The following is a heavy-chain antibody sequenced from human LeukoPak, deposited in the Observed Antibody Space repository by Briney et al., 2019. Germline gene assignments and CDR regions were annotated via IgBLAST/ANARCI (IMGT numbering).Heavy chain of an antibody. CDR2: FDPEDGET. D-gene: IGHD3-3*01. V-gene: IGHV1-24*01. Sequence: ASVKVSCKVSGYTLTELSMHWVRQAPGKGLEWMGGFDPEDGETIYAQKFQGRVTMTEDTSTDTAYMELSSLRSEDTAVYYCATPVVWDLLRSRRQGPFDYWGQGTLVTVSS. CDR1: GYTLTELS. J-gene: IGHJ4*02. CDR3: ATPVVWDLLRSRRQGPFDY.